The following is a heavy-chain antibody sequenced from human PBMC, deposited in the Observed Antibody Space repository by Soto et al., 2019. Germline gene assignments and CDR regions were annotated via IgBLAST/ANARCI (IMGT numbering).Heavy chain of an antibody. V-gene: IGHV1-18*01. CDR1: GYIFVNYG. CDR2: ISPYTGNT. D-gene: IGHD3-16*01. Sequence: QVQLVQSGDEVKKPGASVKVSCKASGYIFVNYGIAWVRQAPGQGLERMGWISPYTGNTHSASKVQGRLTMTTDTXXSTANMDLGSLTSDDTAVYYCVMMDNYVTPTPQDVWGQGTTVTVSS. J-gene: IGHJ6*02. CDR3: VMMDNYVTPTPQDV.